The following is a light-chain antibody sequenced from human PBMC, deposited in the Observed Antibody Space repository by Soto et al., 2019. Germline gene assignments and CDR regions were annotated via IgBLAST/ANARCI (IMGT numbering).Light chain of an antibody. Sequence: DIQMTQSPATLSASVGARVTITCRASQNIYTWLAWYQQKQGKAPKLLIYGASYLEPGVPSRFSGTWYGTDCNFTISSLQPEDSATYDGQQYDSVPLTFGGGTKVDIK. V-gene: IGKV1-33*01. J-gene: IGKJ4*01. CDR1: QNIYTW. CDR2: GAS. CDR3: QQYDSVPLT.